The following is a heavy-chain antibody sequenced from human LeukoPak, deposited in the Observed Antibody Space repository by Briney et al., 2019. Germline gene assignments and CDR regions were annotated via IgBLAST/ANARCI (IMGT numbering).Heavy chain of an antibody. CDR3: ATHAEGSFES. CDR1: GGSITTRRYY. V-gene: IGHV4-39*01. J-gene: IGHJ4*02. CDR2: IYYFGNA. Sequence: SETLSLTCSVSGGSITTRRYYWGWIRQSPEKGLEWIGSIYYFGNAYYRPSLGSRATVSIDASKNQISLRLTSVTATDTAVYYCATHAEGSFESWGQGTLVPVSS. D-gene: IGHD3-10*01.